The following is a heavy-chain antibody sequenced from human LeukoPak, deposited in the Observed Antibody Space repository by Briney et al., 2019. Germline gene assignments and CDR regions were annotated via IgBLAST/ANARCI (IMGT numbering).Heavy chain of an antibody. V-gene: IGHV3-21*01. CDR1: GFTFTAYS. CDR3: TRQWLRGMDV. D-gene: IGHD6-19*01. J-gene: IGHJ6*04. Sequence: PGGSLRLSCASSGFTFTAYSMNWVRQAPGKGLEWISFISSSGHYIYYADSLRGRFTISRDNANSSLYLQISTLKAEDTAVYYCTRQWLRGMDVWGKGTTVTVSS. CDR2: ISSSGHYI.